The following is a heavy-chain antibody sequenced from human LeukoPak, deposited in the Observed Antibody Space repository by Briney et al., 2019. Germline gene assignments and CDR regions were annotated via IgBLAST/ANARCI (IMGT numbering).Heavy chain of an antibody. CDR3: AGGYKYAYYNYYYMDV. D-gene: IGHD5-24*01. CDR2: IYQSETA. CDR1: GYSISSGYF. J-gene: IGHJ6*03. Sequence: PSETLSLTCTVSGYSISSGYFWGWMRQPPGKGLEWIGSIYQSETAHYNPSLKSRVTISVDTSKNQFSLKLSSVTAADTAVYYCAGGYKYAYYNYYYMDVWGKGTTVTVSS. V-gene: IGHV4-38-2*02.